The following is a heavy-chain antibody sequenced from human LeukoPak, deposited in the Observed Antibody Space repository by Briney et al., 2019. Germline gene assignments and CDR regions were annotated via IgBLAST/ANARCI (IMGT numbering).Heavy chain of an antibody. CDR2: IDANAKTT. D-gene: IGHD6-6*01. CDR3: ARDRDSSSSVSGFDP. Sequence: GGSLRLSCAASGFTFSNAWMSWVRQAPGKGLVWVSRIDANAKTTSYADSVKGRFTISTDNAKKTLYLQMNSLRVEDTAVYYCARDRDSSSSVSGFDPWGQGTLVTVSS. J-gene: IGHJ5*02. CDR1: GFTFSNAW. V-gene: IGHV3-74*01.